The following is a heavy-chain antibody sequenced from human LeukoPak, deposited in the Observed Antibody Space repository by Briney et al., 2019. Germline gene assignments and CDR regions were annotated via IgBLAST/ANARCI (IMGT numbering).Heavy chain of an antibody. CDR1: GFTFSSYG. V-gene: IGHV3-23*01. CDR2: ISGSGGST. Sequence: GGSLRLSCAASGFTFSSYGMRWVRQAPGKGLEWVSAISGSGGSTYYADSVKGRFTISRDNSKNTLYLQMNSLRAEDTAVYYCAKGYCSSTSCYGLGGDYWGQGTLVTVSS. J-gene: IGHJ4*02. D-gene: IGHD2-2*01. CDR3: AKGYCSSTSCYGLGGDY.